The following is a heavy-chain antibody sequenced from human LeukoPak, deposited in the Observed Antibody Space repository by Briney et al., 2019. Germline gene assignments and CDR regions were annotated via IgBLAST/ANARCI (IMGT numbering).Heavy chain of an antibody. Sequence: GESLKISCKGSGYSFTSYWIGWVRQMPGKGLEWMGIIYPGDSDTRYSPSFQGQVTISADNSISTAYLQWSSLKASDTAMYYCARLTYYDFWSGYSTGFDYWGQGTLVTVSS. V-gene: IGHV5-51*01. CDR2: IYPGDSDT. CDR3: ARLTYYDFWSGYSTGFDY. D-gene: IGHD3-3*01. CDR1: GYSFTSYW. J-gene: IGHJ4*02.